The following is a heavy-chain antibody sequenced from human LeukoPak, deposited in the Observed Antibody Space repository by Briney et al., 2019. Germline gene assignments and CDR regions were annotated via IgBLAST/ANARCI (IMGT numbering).Heavy chain of an antibody. D-gene: IGHD4-17*01. CDR2: INTDGSST. Sequence: PGGSLRLSCAASGFTFSSYWMHWDRQAPGKGLVWVSRINTDGSSTSYADSVKGRFTISRDNAKNTLYLQMNSLRAEDTAVYYCARASKTTVWWFDPWGQGTLVTVSS. J-gene: IGHJ5*02. V-gene: IGHV3-74*01. CDR3: ARASKTTVWWFDP. CDR1: GFTFSSYW.